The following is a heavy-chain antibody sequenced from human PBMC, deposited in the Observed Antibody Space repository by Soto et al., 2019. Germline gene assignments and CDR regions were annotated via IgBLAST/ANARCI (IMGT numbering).Heavy chain of an antibody. Sequence: ASVKVSCKASGGTFSSYTISWVRQAPGQGLEWMGMINPSGGSTNYAQKFQGRVTMTRDTSTSTLYMDLSSLRSEDTAVYYCARVYGSGTHIPYDYWGQGTLVTVSS. CDR2: INPSGGST. D-gene: IGHD3-10*01. J-gene: IGHJ4*02. CDR1: GGTFSSYT. V-gene: IGHV1-46*03. CDR3: ARVYGSGTHIPYDY.